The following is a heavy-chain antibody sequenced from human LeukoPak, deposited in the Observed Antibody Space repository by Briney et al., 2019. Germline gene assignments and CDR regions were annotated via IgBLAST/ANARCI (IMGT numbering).Heavy chain of an antibody. CDR1: GFTFSSFG. CDR2: RRSDGSSK. D-gene: IGHD4-17*01. CDR3: AKWSGDYPSYYLDY. J-gene: IGHJ4*02. V-gene: IGHV3-30*02. Sequence: PGGSLRLSCAASGFTFSSFGLHWVRQAPGQGLELVALRRSDGSSKNYADSVKGRFTISRDTSKNTVHLQMNNLRAEDTAVYYCAKWSGDYPSYYLDYWGQGTLVTVSS.